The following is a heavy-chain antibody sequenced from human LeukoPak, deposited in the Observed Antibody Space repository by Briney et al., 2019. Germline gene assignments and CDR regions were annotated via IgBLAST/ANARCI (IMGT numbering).Heavy chain of an antibody. CDR1: GGSFSGYY. D-gene: IGHD3-22*01. Sequence: SETLSLTCAVYGGSFSGYYWSWIRQPPGKGLEWIGEINHSGSTNYNPSLKSRVTISVDTSKNQFSLKLSSVTAADAAVYYCARSSASRSRMYYYDSSGFWFDYWGQGTLVTVSS. J-gene: IGHJ4*02. V-gene: IGHV4-34*01. CDR2: INHSGST. CDR3: ARSSASRSRMYYYDSSGFWFDY.